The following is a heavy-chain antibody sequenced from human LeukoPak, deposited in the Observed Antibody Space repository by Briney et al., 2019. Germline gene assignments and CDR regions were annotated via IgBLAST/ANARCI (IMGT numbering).Heavy chain of an antibody. D-gene: IGHD5-12*01. V-gene: IGHV3-74*01. CDR3: ARARGYMDV. CDR1: AFTFSTYW. CDR2: ISSDGTIT. J-gene: IGHJ6*03. Sequence: GGSLRLSCADYAFTFSTYWMHWVRQPPGHGLVWVSRISSDGTITDYADSVKGRFTISRVNAKNTLYLQMNSLRAEDTAVYYCARARGYMDVWGKGTTVIVFS.